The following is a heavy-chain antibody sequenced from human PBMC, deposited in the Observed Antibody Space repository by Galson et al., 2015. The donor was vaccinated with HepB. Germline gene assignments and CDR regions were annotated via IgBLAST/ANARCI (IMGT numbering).Heavy chain of an antibody. CDR3: ARLASEYAGFDY. V-gene: IGHV1-69*13. D-gene: IGHD2/OR15-2a*01. CDR2: IIPIFGTA. Sequence: SVKVSCKASGGTFSSYAISWVRQAPGQGLEWMGGIIPIFGTANYAQKFQGRVTITADESTSTACMELSSLRSEDTAVYYCARLASEYAGFDYWGQGTLVTVSS. J-gene: IGHJ4*02. CDR1: GGTFSSYA.